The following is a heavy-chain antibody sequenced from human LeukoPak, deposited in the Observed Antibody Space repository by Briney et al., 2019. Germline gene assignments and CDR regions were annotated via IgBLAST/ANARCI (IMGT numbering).Heavy chain of an antibody. CDR3: VREGDYVWGDYRSLDY. J-gene: IGHJ4*02. V-gene: IGHV3-7*01. CDR1: GFTFTNRW. D-gene: IGHD3-16*02. Sequence: PGGSLRLSCAASGFTFTNRWMKWVRQAPGKGREWVAKIGKDGSEKNYADSVKGRFTISRDNAKSSLYLQMNSLRAEDTAVYYCVREGDYVWGDYRSLDYWGQGTLVTVSS. CDR2: IGKDGSEK.